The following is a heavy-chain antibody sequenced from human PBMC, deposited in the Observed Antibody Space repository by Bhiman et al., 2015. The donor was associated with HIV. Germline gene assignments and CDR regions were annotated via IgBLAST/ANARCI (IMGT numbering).Heavy chain of an antibody. D-gene: IGHD3-16*02. CDR2: IYSGGST. CDR1: GFTVSSNY. CDR3: ATGGFGGVIVYLAEYFQH. Sequence: VQLVESGGGVVQPGGSLRLSCAASGFTVSSNYMSWVRQAPGKGLEWVSIIYSGGSTYYADSVKGRFTISRDNSKNTLYLQMNSLRAEDTAVYYCATGGFGGVIVYLAEYFQHWGQGTLVTVSS. V-gene: IGHV3-66*01. J-gene: IGHJ1*01.